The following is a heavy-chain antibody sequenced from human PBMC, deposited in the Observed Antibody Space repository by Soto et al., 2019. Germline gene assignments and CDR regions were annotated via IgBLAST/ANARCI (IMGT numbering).Heavy chain of an antibody. Sequence: SGKVSCKASGYSFTNYYMHWVRQAPGQGLEWMGIINPSGGSTNYAQKFQGRVTMTRDTSTSTLYMELSSLRSEDTAVYYCTRLSYFDSSGYSLDAFDIWGQ. CDR3: TRLSYFDSSGYSLDAFDI. CDR2: INPSGGST. J-gene: IGHJ3*02. D-gene: IGHD3-22*01. V-gene: IGHV1-46*03. CDR1: GYSFTNYY.